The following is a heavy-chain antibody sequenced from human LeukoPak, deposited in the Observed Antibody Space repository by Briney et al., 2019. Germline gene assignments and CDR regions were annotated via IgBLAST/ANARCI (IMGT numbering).Heavy chain of an antibody. Sequence: GGSLRLSCTASGFTFTTYWMSWVRHPPGRGLEWVANIKQDGTEKYYVDSVKGRFTISRDNAKNSLYLQMNSLRVEDTATYYCAKVAHYYYGSESYYFFEHWGQGTPVTASS. D-gene: IGHD3-10*01. CDR3: AKVAHYYYGSESYYFFEH. V-gene: IGHV3-7*01. J-gene: IGHJ4*02. CDR2: IKQDGTEK. CDR1: GFTFTTYW.